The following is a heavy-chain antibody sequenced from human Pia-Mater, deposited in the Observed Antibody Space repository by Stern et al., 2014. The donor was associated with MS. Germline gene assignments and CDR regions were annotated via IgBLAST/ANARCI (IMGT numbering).Heavy chain of an antibody. CDR1: GLTLSSYW. CDR2: IKQDGSEK. CDR3: AADTRAMTVFY. J-gene: IGHJ4*02. D-gene: IGHD2-21*02. Sequence: EVQLVESGGGLVQPGGSPPPPCAPPGLTLSSYWMSWVRQAPGKGLEWVANIKQDGSEKYYVDSVKGRFTISRDNAKNSLFLQMNSLRAEDTAVYYCAADTRAMTVFYWGQGTLVTVSS. V-gene: IGHV3-7*01.